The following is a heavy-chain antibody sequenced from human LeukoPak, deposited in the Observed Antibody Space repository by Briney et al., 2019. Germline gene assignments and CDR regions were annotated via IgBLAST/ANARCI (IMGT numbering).Heavy chain of an antibody. CDR3: ARVGRIAARSPYYFDY. CDR1: GYTFTSYG. D-gene: IGHD6-6*01. J-gene: IGHJ4*02. CDR2: ISAYNGNT. Sequence: ASVKVSCTASGYTFTSYGISWVRQAPGQGLEWMGWISAYNGNTNYAQKLQGRVTMTTDTSTSTAYMELRSLRSDDTAVYYCARVGRIAARSPYYFDYWGQGTLVTVSS. V-gene: IGHV1-18*01.